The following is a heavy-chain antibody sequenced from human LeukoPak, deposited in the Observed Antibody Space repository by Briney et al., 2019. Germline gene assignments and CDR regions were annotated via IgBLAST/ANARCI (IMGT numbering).Heavy chain of an antibody. CDR1: GYTFTSYA. CDR3: ARARSSGWYDY. V-gene: IGHV1-3*01. Sequence: ASVNVSFKASGYTFTSYAMHWVRQAPGQRLEWMGWINAGNGNTKYSQKFQGGVTITRDTSASTAYMELSSLRSEDTAVYYCARARSSGWYDYWGQGTLVTVSS. CDR2: INAGNGNT. D-gene: IGHD6-19*01. J-gene: IGHJ4*02.